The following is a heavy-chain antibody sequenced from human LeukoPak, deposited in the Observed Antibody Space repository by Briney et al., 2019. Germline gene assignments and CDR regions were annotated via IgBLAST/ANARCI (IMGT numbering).Heavy chain of an antibody. CDR1: GFTFSSNW. CDR3: ARDQRVTGRPDIDY. CDR2: ISSDGSST. D-gene: IGHD6-6*01. Sequence: GGSLRLSCAASGFTFSSNWMHWVRQTPGKGLVWVSRISSDGSSTTYADSVKGRFTISRDNAKNTLYLQMNNLRAEDTAMYYCARDQRVTGRPDIDYWGQGTLVIVSS. V-gene: IGHV3-74*03. J-gene: IGHJ4*02.